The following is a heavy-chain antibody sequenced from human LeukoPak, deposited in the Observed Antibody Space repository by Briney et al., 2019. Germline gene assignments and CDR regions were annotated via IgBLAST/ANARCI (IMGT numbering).Heavy chain of an antibody. CDR3: ARLFVAAAGYNWFDP. CDR1: GFTFNDYD. V-gene: IGHV3-20*04. CDR2: IKWNGAGT. Sequence: GGSLRLSCAASGFTFNDYDMSWVRQAPGKGLEWVSGIKWNGAGTAYADSVKGRFTISRDNAKNSLYLQMNSLRAEDTAFYYCARLFVAAAGYNWFDPWGQGTLVTVSS. D-gene: IGHD6-13*01. J-gene: IGHJ5*02.